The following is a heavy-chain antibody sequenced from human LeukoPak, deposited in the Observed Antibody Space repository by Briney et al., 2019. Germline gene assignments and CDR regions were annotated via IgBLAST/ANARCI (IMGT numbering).Heavy chain of an antibody. CDR2: IYYSGST. CDR1: GGSISSYY. CDR3: ARVGAARPDY. D-gene: IGHD6-6*01. J-gene: IGHJ4*02. Sequence: SETLSLTCTVSGGSISSYYWSWIRQPPGKGLEWIGYIYYSGSTNYKPSLKSRVTMSVDTSKNQFSLKVSFVTAADTAVYYCARVGAARPDYWGQGTLVTVSS. V-gene: IGHV4-59*01.